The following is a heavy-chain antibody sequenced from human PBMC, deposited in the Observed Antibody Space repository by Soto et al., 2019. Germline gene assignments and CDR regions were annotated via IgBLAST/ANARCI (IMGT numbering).Heavy chain of an antibody. Sequence: SETLSLTCAVYGGSFSGYCWSWIRQPPGKGLEWIGEINHSGRTNYNPSLKSRVTISVDTSKSQFSLKLSSATAADTAVYYCARGRKYYDFWSGYSHPRYYFNYWGQGTLVTVSS. D-gene: IGHD3-3*01. CDR2: INHSGRT. CDR1: GGSFSGYC. J-gene: IGHJ4*02. CDR3: ARGRKYYDFWSGYSHPRYYFNY. V-gene: IGHV4-34*01.